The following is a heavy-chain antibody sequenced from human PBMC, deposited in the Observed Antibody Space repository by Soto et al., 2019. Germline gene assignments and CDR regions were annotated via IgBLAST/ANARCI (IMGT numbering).Heavy chain of an antibody. CDR1: GGTFSSYA. Sequence: QVQLVQSGAEVKKPGSSVKVSCKASGGTFSSYAISWVRQAPGQGLEWMGGIIPIFGTANYAQKFQGRVTIXXDXSKXTAYMELSSLRSEDTAVYYCARGDSRPDSSSWSDYWGQGTLVTVSS. J-gene: IGHJ4*02. V-gene: IGHV1-69*12. D-gene: IGHD6-13*01. CDR2: IIPIFGTA. CDR3: ARGDSRPDSSSWSDY.